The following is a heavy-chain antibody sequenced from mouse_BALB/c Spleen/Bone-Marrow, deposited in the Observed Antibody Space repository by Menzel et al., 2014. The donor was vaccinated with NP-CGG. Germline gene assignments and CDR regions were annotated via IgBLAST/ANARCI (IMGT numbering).Heavy chain of an antibody. D-gene: IGHD2-1*01. Sequence: QVQLQQSGAELVRPGASVKLSCKASGYSFINYWMNWVKQRPGQGLEWIGMIHPSDSETRLNQKFKDKATLTVDKSSSTAYIQLTSPTSEDSAVYYCARFGNYEGFAYWGQGTLVTVSA. CDR2: IHPSDSET. CDR1: GYSFINYW. CDR3: ARFGNYEGFAY. V-gene: IGHV1-74*01. J-gene: IGHJ3*01.